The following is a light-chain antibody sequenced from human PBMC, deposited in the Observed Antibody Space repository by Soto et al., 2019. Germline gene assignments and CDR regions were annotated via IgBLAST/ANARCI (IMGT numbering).Light chain of an antibody. CDR1: SSNIVNNY. Sequence: QSVLTQSPSVSVAPGQKVTISCSGSSSNIVNNYVSWYQQLPGTAPKLLIYDNNKRPSGIPDRFSGSKSGTSGTLDITGLQTGDEADYYCATWDGSLPGEVFGGGTKLTVL. V-gene: IGLV1-51*01. CDR2: DNN. CDR3: ATWDGSLPGEV. J-gene: IGLJ2*01.